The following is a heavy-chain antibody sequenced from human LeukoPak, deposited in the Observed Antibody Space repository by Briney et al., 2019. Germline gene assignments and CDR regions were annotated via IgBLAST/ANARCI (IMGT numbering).Heavy chain of an antibody. J-gene: IGHJ4*02. V-gene: IGHV4-39*01. Sequence: PSETLSLTCTVSGGSISSSSYYWGWIRQPPGKGLEWIGSIYYSGSTYYNPSLKSRVTISVDTSKNQFSLKLSSVTAADTAVYYCARQVRYSGYDWHDYVWGSYRYTGQYYFDYWGQGTLVTVSS. CDR3: ARQVRYSGYDWHDYVWGSYRYTGQYYFDY. D-gene: IGHD3-16*02. CDR2: IYYSGST. CDR1: GGSISSSSYY.